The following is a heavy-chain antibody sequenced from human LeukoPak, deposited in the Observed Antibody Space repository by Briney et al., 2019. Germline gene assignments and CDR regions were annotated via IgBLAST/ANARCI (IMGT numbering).Heavy chain of an antibody. V-gene: IGHV4-34*01. CDR2: INHSGST. J-gene: IGHJ4*02. D-gene: IGHD6-19*01. CDR3: AHSSGWLEGIDY. CDR1: GGSFSGYY. Sequence: PSETLSLTCAVYGGSFSGYYWSWIRQSPGKGLEWIGVINHSGSTNYNPSLKSRVTISVDTSKNQFSLKLSSVTAADTAVYYCAHSSGWLEGIDYWGQGTLVTVSS.